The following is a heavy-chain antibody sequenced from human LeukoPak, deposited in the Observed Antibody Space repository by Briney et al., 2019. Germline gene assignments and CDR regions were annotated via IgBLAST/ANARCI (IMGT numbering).Heavy chain of an antibody. D-gene: IGHD3-22*01. CDR1: GSTFSSHW. V-gene: IGHV3-7*01. CDR2: IRQDGNEK. J-gene: IGHJ4*02. CDR3: ARAPYYETTGPL. Sequence: GGSLRLSCVASGSTFSSHWMSWVRQAPEKGLEWVANIRQDGNEKYYVDSAKGRFTISRDNAKNSLYLQMNSLRAEDTAVYYCARAPYYETTGPLWGQGTLVTVSS.